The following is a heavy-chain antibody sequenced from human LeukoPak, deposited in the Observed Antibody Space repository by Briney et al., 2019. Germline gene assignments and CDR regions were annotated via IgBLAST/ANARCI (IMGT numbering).Heavy chain of an antibody. CDR3: ARGVGPRGWNYVLIRRNPPINWFDP. J-gene: IGHJ5*02. D-gene: IGHD1-7*01. V-gene: IGHV1-46*01. Sequence: ASVKVSCKASGYTFTSYYMHWVRQAPGQGLEWMGIINPRGGSTSYAQKFQGRVTMTRDMSTSTVYMELSSLRSEDTAVYYCARGVGPRGWNYVLIRRNPPINWFDPWGQGTLVTVSS. CDR1: GYTFTSYY. CDR2: INPRGGST.